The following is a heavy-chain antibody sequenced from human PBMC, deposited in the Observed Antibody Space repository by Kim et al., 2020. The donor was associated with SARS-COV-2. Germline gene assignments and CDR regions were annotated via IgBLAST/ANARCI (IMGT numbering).Heavy chain of an antibody. Sequence: SPSFQGQVTISVDKSISTAYLQWSSLKASDTAMYYCARLVTEVAGTDLDPWGQGTLVTVSS. CDR3: ARLVTEVAGTDLDP. V-gene: IGHV5-51*01. D-gene: IGHD6-19*01. J-gene: IGHJ5*02.